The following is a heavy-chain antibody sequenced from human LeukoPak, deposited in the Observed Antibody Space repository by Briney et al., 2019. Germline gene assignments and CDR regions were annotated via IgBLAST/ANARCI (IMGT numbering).Heavy chain of an antibody. Sequence: GGSLRLSCAASGFTLDAYAMYWVRQAPGEGLEWVSLISVDGSSTYYADSVKGRFTISRDNSKNSLFLQMNSLRTEDTALYYCAKGGYSYGYQYYYYMDVWGKGTTVTVSS. CDR1: GFTLDAYA. J-gene: IGHJ6*03. V-gene: IGHV3-43D*03. D-gene: IGHD5-18*01. CDR2: ISVDGSST. CDR3: AKGGYSYGYQYYYYMDV.